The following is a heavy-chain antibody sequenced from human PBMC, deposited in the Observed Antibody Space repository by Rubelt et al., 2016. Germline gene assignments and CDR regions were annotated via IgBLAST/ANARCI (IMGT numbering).Heavy chain of an antibody. CDR3: ARGGDYYDSSGYLPSRY. J-gene: IGHJ4*02. D-gene: IGHD3-22*01. Sequence: GKGLEWIGYMYYTGSGSYNPSLTGRVSISVDKSANQFSLRLTSVTAADTAVYYCARGGDYYDSSGYLPSRYWGQGTLVTVSS. CDR2: MYYTGSG. V-gene: IGHV4-59*01.